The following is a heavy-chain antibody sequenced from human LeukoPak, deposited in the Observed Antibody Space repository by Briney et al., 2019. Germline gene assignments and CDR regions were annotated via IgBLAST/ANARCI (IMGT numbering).Heavy chain of an antibody. Sequence: GASVKVSCKTSGYTFLNYGITWVRQIPGQGLEGMGWISPYNGNTNYAQKLQGRVTMTTDTSTSTAYMELRSLTSDDTAVYYCARGGVTSVVDVWGKGTTVTISS. J-gene: IGHJ6*04. CDR3: ARGGVTSVVDV. D-gene: IGHD4-23*01. CDR1: GYTFLNYG. V-gene: IGHV1-18*01. CDR2: ISPYNGNT.